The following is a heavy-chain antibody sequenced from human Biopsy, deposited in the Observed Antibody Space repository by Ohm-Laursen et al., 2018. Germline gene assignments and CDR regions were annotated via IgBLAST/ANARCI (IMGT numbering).Heavy chain of an antibody. J-gene: IGHJ2*01. V-gene: IGHV3-30*03. CDR1: RFTFPRYA. D-gene: IGHD4-11*01. CDR2: ISYSASGG. CDR3: AREGKLWDYSTYFSWHFDL. Sequence: SLRLSCTASRFTFPRYALHWVGQAPAKGLEGVACISYSASGGYYADSLQGRFIISRENPKNTVDLQMNSLGAEDTAVYFCAREGKLWDYSTYFSWHFDLWGRGTLVTVSS.